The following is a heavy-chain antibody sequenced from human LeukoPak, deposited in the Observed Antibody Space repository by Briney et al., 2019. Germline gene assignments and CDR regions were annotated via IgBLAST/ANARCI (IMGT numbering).Heavy chain of an antibody. Sequence: GGSLRLSCAPSGSIFSSFGMHWVRQAPGKGLEWVAFIQFDGSDEHYADSVKGRFTISRDNSKGTLYLQMNSLGAEDTAVYYCAKDLKLAPFDYWGQGILVTVSS. D-gene: IGHD3-9*01. V-gene: IGHV3-30*02. CDR3: AKDLKLAPFDY. CDR1: GSIFSSFG. J-gene: IGHJ4*02. CDR2: IQFDGSDE.